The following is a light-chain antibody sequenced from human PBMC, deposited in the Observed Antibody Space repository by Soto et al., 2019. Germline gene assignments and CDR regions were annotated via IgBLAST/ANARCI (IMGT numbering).Light chain of an antibody. CDR1: SSDIGSYNF. V-gene: IGLV2-14*01. CDR3: FSHRSGNSHV. J-gene: IGLJ1*01. CDR2: GVT. Sequence: QSVLTQPASVSWSPGQSITISCSGTSSDIGSYNFVSWYQQYPGKAPKLMIYGVTNRPSGVSDRFSGSKTGNTASLTISGLQAEDEAAYYCFSHRSGNSHVFGTGTKVTVL.